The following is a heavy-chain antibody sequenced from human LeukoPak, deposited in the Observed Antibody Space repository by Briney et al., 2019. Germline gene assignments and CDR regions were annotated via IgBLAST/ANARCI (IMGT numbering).Heavy chain of an antibody. D-gene: IGHD3-22*01. Sequence: PGGSLSLSWAASGFTFSSFAMSWGPRARGKGLEGGSGISGSDDNTYYADSVKGRFTITRDNSKNTLYVQVNSLGTEDTAAYYCAKGSYYDSSGSFYFDYWGQGTLVTVSS. V-gene: IGHV3-23*01. CDR2: ISGSDDNT. J-gene: IGHJ4*02. CDR3: AKGSYYDSSGSFYFDY. CDR1: GFTFSSFA.